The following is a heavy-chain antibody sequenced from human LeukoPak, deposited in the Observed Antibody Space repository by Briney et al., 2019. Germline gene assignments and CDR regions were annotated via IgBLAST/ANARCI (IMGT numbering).Heavy chain of an antibody. CDR1: GYSFTSYW. V-gene: IGHV5-51*03. CDR2: IYPGDSDT. D-gene: IGHD2-21*02. J-gene: IGHJ4*02. Sequence: GESLKISCKGSGYSFTSYWIGWVRQMPGKGLEWMGIIYPGDSDTRYSPSFQGQVTISADKSISTAYLQWSSLKASDTAMYYCARLSYCGGDCRAPADYWGQGTLVTVSS. CDR3: ARLSYCGGDCRAPADY.